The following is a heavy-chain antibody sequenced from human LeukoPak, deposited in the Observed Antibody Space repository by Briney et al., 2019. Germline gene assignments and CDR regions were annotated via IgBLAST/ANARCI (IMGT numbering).Heavy chain of an antibody. CDR3: ARDLNDFWSGYYPYYYYYMDV. Sequence: ASVKVSCKASGYTFTSYGISWVRQAPGQGLEWMGWISAYNGNTNYAQKLQGRVTMTTDTSTSTAYMELRSLRSDDTAVYYCARDLNDFWSGYYPYYYYYMDVWAKGPRSPSP. CDR1: GYTFTSYG. J-gene: IGHJ6*03. D-gene: IGHD3-3*01. V-gene: IGHV1-18*01. CDR2: ISAYNGNT.